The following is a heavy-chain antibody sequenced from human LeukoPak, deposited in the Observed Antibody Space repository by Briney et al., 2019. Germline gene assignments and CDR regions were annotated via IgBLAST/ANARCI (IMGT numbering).Heavy chain of an antibody. D-gene: IGHD1-26*01. J-gene: IGHJ3*02. V-gene: IGHV1-46*01. CDR1: GYTFTTYY. CDR3: ARQKVEWELLPWSAFDI. CDR2: INPSGGSS. Sequence: ASVRVSCKASGYTFTTYYMHWVRQAPRQGLEWMGRINPSGGSSTYAQKFQGRVTMTRDTSTSTVYMDLSSLRSEDTAVYYCARQKVEWELLPWSAFDIWGQGTMVTVSS.